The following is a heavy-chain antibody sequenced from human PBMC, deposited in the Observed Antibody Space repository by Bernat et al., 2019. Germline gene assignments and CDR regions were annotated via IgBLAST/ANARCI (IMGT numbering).Heavy chain of an antibody. CDR1: GYTFTGYY. CDR3: ASGAAGVGGYYFDY. CDR2: INPNSGGT. J-gene: IGHJ4*02. V-gene: IGHV1-2*04. D-gene: IGHD6-13*01. Sequence: QVQLVQSGAEVKKPGASVKVSCKAAGYTFTGYYMHWVRQAPGQGLEWMGWINPNSGGTNYAQKFQAWVPMTRETSISTASLELSRLRSDDTAVYYCASGAAGVGGYYFDYWGQGTLVTVSS.